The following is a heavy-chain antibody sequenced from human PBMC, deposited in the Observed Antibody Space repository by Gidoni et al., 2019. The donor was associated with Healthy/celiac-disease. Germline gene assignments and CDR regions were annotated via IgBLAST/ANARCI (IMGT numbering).Heavy chain of an antibody. J-gene: IGHJ4*02. CDR1: GFTFSSYG. Sequence: QVQLVEPGGGVVQPGRSLRLSCAASGFTFSSYGMHWVRPAPGKGLEWVAVIWYDGSNKYYADSVKGRFTISRDNSKNTLYLQMNSLRAEDTAVYYCARDPSSGYFYFDYWGQGTLVTVSS. V-gene: IGHV3-33*01. D-gene: IGHD3-22*01. CDR2: IWYDGSNK. CDR3: ARDPSSGYFYFDY.